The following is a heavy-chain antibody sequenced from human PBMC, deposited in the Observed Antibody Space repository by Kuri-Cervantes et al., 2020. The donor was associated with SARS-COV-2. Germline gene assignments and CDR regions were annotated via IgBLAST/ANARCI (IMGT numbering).Heavy chain of an antibody. CDR3: AGFPEWELLPFDI. Sequence: SCATSGFTFSTYGMHWVRQAPGKGLEWVALISYDGNEYYADSVRGRFTISRDNSKNTLYLQLNNLRTEDTAVYYCAGFPEWELLPFDIWGQGTMVTVSS. V-gene: IGHV3-30*03. CDR2: ISYDGNE. D-gene: IGHD1-26*01. CDR1: GFTFSTYG. J-gene: IGHJ3*02.